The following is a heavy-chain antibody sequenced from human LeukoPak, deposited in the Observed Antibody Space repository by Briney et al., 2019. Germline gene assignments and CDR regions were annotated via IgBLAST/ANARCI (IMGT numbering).Heavy chain of an antibody. CDR3: ARESTIGLPCFDY. D-gene: IGHD3-16*01. CDR1: GFTFRAYS. J-gene: IGHJ4*02. V-gene: IGHV3-48*01. CDR2: ISSSGSTI. Sequence: GGSLRLSCAASGFTFRAYSLNWVRHAPGKGLEWVSYISSSGSTIYYAASMKGRFTISRDNAKNSLYLQMNSLRAEDAGVYYCARESTIGLPCFDYWGQGTQVTVSS.